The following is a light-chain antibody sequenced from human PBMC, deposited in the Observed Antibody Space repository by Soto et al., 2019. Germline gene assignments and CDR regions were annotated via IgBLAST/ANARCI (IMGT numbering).Light chain of an antibody. CDR2: GAS. V-gene: IGKV3-20*01. CDR3: QHYDSSRGFT. Sequence: ETVLTQSPGTLSLSPGERATLSCRASQSINSNYLVWYQQKPGQAPRLLIYGASSRVTGIADRFSGSGSVTDFTLTISRLEPEDFAVYYCQHYDSSRGFTFGPGTKVDIK. CDR1: QSINSNY. J-gene: IGKJ3*01.